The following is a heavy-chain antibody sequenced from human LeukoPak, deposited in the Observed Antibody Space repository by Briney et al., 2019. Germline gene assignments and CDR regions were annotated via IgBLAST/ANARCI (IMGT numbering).Heavy chain of an antibody. CDR1: GFTFSSYA. CDR3: AKDGEWLRLRDWYFDL. D-gene: IGHD5-12*01. J-gene: IGHJ2*01. V-gene: IGHV3-23*01. Sequence: LAGGSLRLSCAASGFTFSSYAMSWVRQAPGKGLEWVSAISGSGGSTYYADSVKGRFTISRDNSKNTLYLQMNSLRAEDTAVYYCAKDGEWLRLRDWYFDLWGRGTLVTVSS. CDR2: ISGSGGST.